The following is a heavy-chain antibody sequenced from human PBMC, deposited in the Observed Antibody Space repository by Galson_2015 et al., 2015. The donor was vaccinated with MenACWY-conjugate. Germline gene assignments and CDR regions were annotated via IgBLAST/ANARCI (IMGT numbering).Heavy chain of an antibody. V-gene: IGHV4-34*01. CDR1: GGSFSGNY. CDR2: ISHSGST. Sequence: SETLSLTCAVYGGSFSGNYWSWIRQPPGKGLEWIGEISHSGSTKYNPSLMSRVTISVDTSRNQFFLKLSSVTAADTAVYYCARGGFTSGGDFGYWGQGTLVTVSS. D-gene: IGHD6-19*01. J-gene: IGHJ4*02. CDR3: ARGGFTSGGDFGY.